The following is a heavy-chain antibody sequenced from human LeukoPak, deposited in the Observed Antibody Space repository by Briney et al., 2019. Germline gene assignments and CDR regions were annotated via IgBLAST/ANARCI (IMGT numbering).Heavy chain of an antibody. V-gene: IGHV4-59*01. CDR1: GGSISNYY. J-gene: IGHJ6*03. CDR2: ISDSGTT. CDR3: ARDFMVRGDQVNYYCYYMDV. D-gene: IGHD3-10*01. Sequence: PSETLSLTCTVSGGSISNYYWSWIRQPPGKGLEWIGYISDSGTTNYNPSLKSRVTTSLDTSKNQFSLQLRSVTAADTAVYYCARDFMVRGDQVNYYCYYMDVWGTGATITVSS.